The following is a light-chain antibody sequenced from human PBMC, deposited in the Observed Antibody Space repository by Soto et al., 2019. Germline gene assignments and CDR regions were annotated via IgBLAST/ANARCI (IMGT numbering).Light chain of an antibody. Sequence: DIQMTQSPSSLSASLGDRVTITWEASQDINSYLNWFQQKPGKAPKVLIYDASNLKTGVPSRFSGSGYGTHYNFTISSLQTEDIATYYCQKCKVAPFTFGGGTKVDIK. CDR1: QDINSY. CDR3: QKCKVAPFT. CDR2: DAS. V-gene: IGKV1-33*01. J-gene: IGKJ4*01.